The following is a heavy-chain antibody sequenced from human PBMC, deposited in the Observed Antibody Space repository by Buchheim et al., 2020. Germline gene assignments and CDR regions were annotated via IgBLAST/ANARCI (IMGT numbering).Heavy chain of an antibody. CDR2: ISSSSSTI. CDR3: AREPPHYDILTGYYSSAIDY. D-gene: IGHD3-9*01. V-gene: IGHV3-48*01. Sequence: EVQLVESGGGLVQPGGSLRLSCAASGFTFSSYSMNWVRQAPGKGLEWVSYISSSSSTIYYADSVKGRFTISRDNAKNSLYLQMNSLRAEDTAVYYCAREPPHYDILTGYYSSAIDYWGQGTL. J-gene: IGHJ4*02. CDR1: GFTFSSYS.